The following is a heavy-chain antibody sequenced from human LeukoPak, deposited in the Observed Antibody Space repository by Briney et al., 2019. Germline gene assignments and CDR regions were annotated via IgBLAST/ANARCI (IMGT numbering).Heavy chain of an antibody. CDR1: GYTFTSYG. CDR2: FDPEDGET. D-gene: IGHD6-19*01. Sequence: ASVKVSCKASGYTFTSYGISWVRQAPGKGLEWMGGFDPEDGETIYAQKFQGRVTMTEDTSTDTAYMELSSLRSEDTAVYYCATEFGIAVAGVWGQGTLVTVSS. CDR3: ATEFGIAVAGV. V-gene: IGHV1-24*01. J-gene: IGHJ4*02.